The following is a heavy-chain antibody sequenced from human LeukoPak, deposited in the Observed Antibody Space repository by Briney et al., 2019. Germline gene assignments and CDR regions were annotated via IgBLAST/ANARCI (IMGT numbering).Heavy chain of an antibody. J-gene: IGHJ4*02. D-gene: IGHD6-13*01. V-gene: IGHV4-34*01. Sequence: SETLSLTCTVSGGSISTYYWSWIRQPPGKGLEWIGEINHSGSTNYNPSLKSRVTISVDTSKNQFSLKLSSVTAADTAVYYCARVEAAAGTGFDYWGQGTLVTVSS. CDR3: ARVEAAAGTGFDY. CDR1: GGSISTYY. CDR2: INHSGST.